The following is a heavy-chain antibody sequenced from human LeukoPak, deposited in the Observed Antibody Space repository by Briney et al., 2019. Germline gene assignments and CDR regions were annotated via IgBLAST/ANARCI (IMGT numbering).Heavy chain of an antibody. CDR3: AREQPYGVYAPNYFDY. J-gene: IGHJ4*02. V-gene: IGHV4-59*01. Sequence: PSETLSLTCTVSGGSISSYYWSWIRQPPGKGLEWIGYIYYSGSTNYNPSLKSRVTISVDTSKNQFSLKLSSVTAADTAVYYCAREQPYGVYAPNYFDYWGQGTLVTVSS. CDR1: GGSISSYY. CDR2: IYYSGST. D-gene: IGHD5/OR15-5a*01.